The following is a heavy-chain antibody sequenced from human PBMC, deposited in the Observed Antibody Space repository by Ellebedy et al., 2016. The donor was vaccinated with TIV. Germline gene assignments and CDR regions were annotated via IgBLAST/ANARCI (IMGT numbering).Heavy chain of an antibody. D-gene: IGHD1-26*01. J-gene: IGHJ4*02. CDR3: AKHLELEGGYFDY. Sequence: GESLKISXAASGLTFSSYAMSWVRQSPGKGLEWVSTISGRGDSTYYADSVKGRFTISRGNSKSTLYLQMNSLRAEDTAVYYCAKHLELEGGYFDYWGQGTLVTVSS. CDR2: ISGRGDST. CDR1: GLTFSSYA. V-gene: IGHV3-23*01.